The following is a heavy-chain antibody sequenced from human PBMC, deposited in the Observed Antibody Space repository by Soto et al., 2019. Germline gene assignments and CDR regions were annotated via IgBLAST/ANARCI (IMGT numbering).Heavy chain of an antibody. Sequence: XSVKVSFNASGHTFTSYDINLVRHSTGQGLEWMGWMNPNSGNTGYAQKFQGRVTMTRNTSISTAYMELSSLRSEETAVYYCARDPCSGGSCYDSWFDPWGQGTLVTVSS. CDR2: MNPNSGNT. CDR1: GHTFTSYD. D-gene: IGHD2-15*01. J-gene: IGHJ5*02. CDR3: ARDPCSGGSCYDSWFDP. V-gene: IGHV1-8*01.